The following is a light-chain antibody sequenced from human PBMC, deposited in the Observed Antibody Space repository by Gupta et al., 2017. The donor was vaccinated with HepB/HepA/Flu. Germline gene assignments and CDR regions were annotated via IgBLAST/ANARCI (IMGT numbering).Light chain of an antibody. V-gene: IGKV3-15*01. CDR1: QSVNSN. Sequence: EIVMTQSPATLSVSPGERATLSCRASQSVNSNLAWYQQKPDQAPRLLIYGASTRATGIPARFSGSGSGTEFTLTISSLQSEDFAFYYCQQNNDWPPFTFGPGTKVDI. CDR2: GAS. CDR3: QQNNDWPPFT. J-gene: IGKJ3*01.